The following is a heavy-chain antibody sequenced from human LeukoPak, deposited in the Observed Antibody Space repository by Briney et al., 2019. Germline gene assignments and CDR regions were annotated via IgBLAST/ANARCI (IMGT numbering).Heavy chain of an antibody. Sequence: GESLKISCKGSGYTFTNYWIGWVRQMPGKGLEFMGIIYPGDSDTRYSPSFQGQVTISVDKSVNTAYLQWSSLKASDSAMYYCARQDYRAAYHFDYWGQGTLVTVSS. CDR1: GYTFTNYW. CDR3: ARQDYRAAYHFDY. J-gene: IGHJ4*02. CDR2: IYPGDSDT. D-gene: IGHD4/OR15-4a*01. V-gene: IGHV5-51*01.